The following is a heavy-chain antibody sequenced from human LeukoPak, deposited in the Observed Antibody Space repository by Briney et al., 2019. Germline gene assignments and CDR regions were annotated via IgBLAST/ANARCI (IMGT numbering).Heavy chain of an antibody. CDR1: GFTFRTYS. CDR3: AKDQRGDFDY. V-gene: IGHV3-30*02. CDR2: MRYDGSNK. Sequence: PGGSLRLSCAASGFTFRTYSMNWVRQAPGKGLEWVAFMRYDGSNKYYADSVKGRFTISRDNSKNTLYLQMNSLRAEDTAVYYCAKDQRGDFDYWGQGTLVTVSS. D-gene: IGHD3-16*01. J-gene: IGHJ4*02.